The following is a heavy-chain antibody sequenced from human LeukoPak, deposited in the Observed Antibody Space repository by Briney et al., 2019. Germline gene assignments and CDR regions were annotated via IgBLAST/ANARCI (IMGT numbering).Heavy chain of an antibody. D-gene: IGHD1-26*01. J-gene: IGHJ4*02. Sequence: GGSLRLSCTVSGFTFDDYAMHWVRQVPGKGLEWVSLISGDGDDTYYADSVKGRFTISRDNRKNSLYLQMSNLRTEDTALYYCAKDSSESGSYYAYLDYWGQGTLVTVSS. CDR2: ISGDGDDT. CDR3: AKDSSESGSYYAYLDY. V-gene: IGHV3-43*02. CDR1: GFTFDDYA.